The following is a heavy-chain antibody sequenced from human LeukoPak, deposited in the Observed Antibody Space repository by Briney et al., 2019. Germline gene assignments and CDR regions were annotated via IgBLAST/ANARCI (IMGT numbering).Heavy chain of an antibody. J-gene: IGHJ4*02. CDR3: ANGYYDSSGYNEAYFDY. CDR1: GFTFSHYG. Sequence: PGRSLRLSCAASGFTFSHYGMHWVRQAPGKGLEWVAVISYDGSNKYYADSVKGRFTISRDNSKNTLYLQMNSLRAEDTAVYYCANGYYDSSGYNEAYFDYWGQGTLVTVSS. D-gene: IGHD3-22*01. V-gene: IGHV3-30*18. CDR2: ISYDGSNK.